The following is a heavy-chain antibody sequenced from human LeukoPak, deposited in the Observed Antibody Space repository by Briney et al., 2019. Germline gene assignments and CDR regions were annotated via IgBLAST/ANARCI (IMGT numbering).Heavy chain of an antibody. Sequence: PGGSLRVSCAASGFTFSNYWMHWVRQAPGKGLVWVSRINRDGRSTNYADSVKGRFTISRDNAKNTVFLQMNSLRAEDTAVHYCARAGNLDCWGQGTLVTVSS. V-gene: IGHV3-74*01. CDR3: ARAGNLDC. CDR1: GFTFSNYW. J-gene: IGHJ4*02. CDR2: INRDGRST.